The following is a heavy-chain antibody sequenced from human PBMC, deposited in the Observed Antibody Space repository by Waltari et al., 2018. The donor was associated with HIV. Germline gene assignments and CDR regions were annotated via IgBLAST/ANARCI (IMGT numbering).Heavy chain of an antibody. CDR2: IYYSGST. CDR1: GGSISSSSYS. D-gene: IGHD3-22*01. J-gene: IGHJ4*02. V-gene: IGHV4-39*01. Sequence: QLQLQESGPGLVKPSETLSLTCTVSGGSISSSSYSWGWIRQSPGKGLECIGSIYYSGSTYYNPSLKSRVTISVDTSKNQFSLKLSSVTAADTAVYYCARHSLTYYYDSSGYSVAFDYWGQGTLVTVSS. CDR3: ARHSLTYYYDSSGYSVAFDY.